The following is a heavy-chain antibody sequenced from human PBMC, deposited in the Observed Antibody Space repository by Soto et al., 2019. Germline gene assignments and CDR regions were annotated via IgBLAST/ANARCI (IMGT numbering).Heavy chain of an antibody. CDR2: IIPIFGTA. V-gene: IGHV1-69*13. Sequence: ASVKVSCKASGGTFSSYAISWVRQAPGQGLEWMGGIIPIFGTATYAQKFQGRVTITADESTSTAYMELSSLRSEDTAVYYCARVGPICGGDCYSRGFDYWGQGTLVTVSS. J-gene: IGHJ4*02. D-gene: IGHD2-21*02. CDR3: ARVGPICGGDCYSRGFDY. CDR1: GGTFSSYA.